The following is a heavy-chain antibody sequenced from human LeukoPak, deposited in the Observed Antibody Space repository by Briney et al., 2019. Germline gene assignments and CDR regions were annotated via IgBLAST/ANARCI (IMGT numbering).Heavy chain of an antibody. V-gene: IGHV3-11*01. CDR1: GFTFSDYY. D-gene: IGHD1-1*01. CDR3: ARYELERLFDY. Sequence: GGSLRLSCAASGFTFSDYYMTWIRQAPGKGLEWVSYISSDSITIYYADSVKGRFTISRDNAKNSLYLQMNSLRAEDTAVYYCARYELERLFDYWGQGTLVTVSS. J-gene: IGHJ4*02. CDR2: ISSDSITI.